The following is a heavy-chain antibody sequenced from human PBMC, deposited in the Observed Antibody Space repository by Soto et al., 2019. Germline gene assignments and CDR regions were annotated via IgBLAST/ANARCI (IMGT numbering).Heavy chain of an antibody. CDR1: GGTFSRHA. CDR2: IIPIFGTA. D-gene: IGHD3-22*01. Sequence: QVQLVQSGAEVRKPGSSVKVSCKASGGTFSRHAISWVRQAPGQGLEWMGGIIPIFGTANHAQKCQGRVTTIADESTSTVYMELGSRRSEDTAMYYCARGWGYDSNDYYYAYWGQGTLVIVSS. CDR3: ARGWGYDSNDYYYAY. V-gene: IGHV1-69*01. J-gene: IGHJ4*02.